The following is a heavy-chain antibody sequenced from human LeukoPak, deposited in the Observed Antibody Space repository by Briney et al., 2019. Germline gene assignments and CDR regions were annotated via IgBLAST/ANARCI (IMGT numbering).Heavy chain of an antibody. CDR2: IIPIFGTA. Sequence: GASVKVSCKASGGTFSSYAISWVRQAPGQGLEWMGRIIPIFGTANYAQKFHGRATITTDESTSTAYMELSSLRSEDTAVYYCARGPRIQLWSNFDYWGQGTLVTVSS. CDR1: GGTFSSYA. CDR3: ARGPRIQLWSNFDY. J-gene: IGHJ4*02. V-gene: IGHV1-69*05. D-gene: IGHD5-18*01.